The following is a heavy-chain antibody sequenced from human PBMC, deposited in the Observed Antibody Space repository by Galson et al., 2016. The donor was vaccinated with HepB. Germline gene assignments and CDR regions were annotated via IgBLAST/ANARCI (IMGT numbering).Heavy chain of an antibody. V-gene: IGHV3-53*01. J-gene: IGHJ4*01. CDR2: ILGDGST. CDR3: ARSLGGWVEFEY. D-gene: IGHD6-19*01. CDR1: GFTVNTKF. Sequence: SLRLSCAVSGFTVNTKFMNWVRQAPGKGLEWVSLILGDGSTYYANSVKGRFTISRDNSKNTMYLQMNNLRGDDTAVYHCARSLGGWVEFEYWGHGTLVTVSS.